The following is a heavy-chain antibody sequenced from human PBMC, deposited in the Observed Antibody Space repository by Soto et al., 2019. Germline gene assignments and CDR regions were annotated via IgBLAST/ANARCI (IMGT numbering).Heavy chain of an antibody. Sequence: QVQLQESGPGLVKPSQTLSLTCTVSGGSISSGGYYWSWIRQHPGKGLEWIGYIYYSGSNYYNPFLKSRVTISVDTSKNQFCLKLSSVTAADTAVYYCARGASMVRGVIMVNFDHWCQGTLVTVSS. CDR3: ARGASMVRGVIMVNFDH. CDR1: GGSISSGGYY. J-gene: IGHJ4*02. V-gene: IGHV4-31*03. CDR2: IYYSGSN. D-gene: IGHD3-10*01.